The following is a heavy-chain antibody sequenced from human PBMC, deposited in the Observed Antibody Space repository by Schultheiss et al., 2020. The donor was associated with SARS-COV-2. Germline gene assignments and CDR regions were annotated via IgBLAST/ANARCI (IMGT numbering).Heavy chain of an antibody. J-gene: IGHJ4*02. CDR3: ARDWGVTTGRGLTLVDY. Sequence: ASVKVSCKASGYTFTSYYMHWVRQAPGQGLEWMGGIIPIFGTANYAQKFQGRVTMTTDTSTSTAYMELRSLRSDDTAVYYCARDWGVTTGRGLTLVDYWGQGTLVTVSS. D-gene: IGHD4-17*01. V-gene: IGHV1-46*01. CDR2: IIPIFGTA. CDR1: GYTFTSYY.